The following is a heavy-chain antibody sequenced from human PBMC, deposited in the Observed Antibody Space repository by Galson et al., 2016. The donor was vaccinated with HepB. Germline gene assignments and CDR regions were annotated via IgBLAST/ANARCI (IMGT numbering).Heavy chain of an antibody. CDR1: GYSFNRYW. J-gene: IGHJ3*02. CDR2: IDPSDSYT. Sequence: QSGAEVKKPGDSLRISCKASGYSFNRYWISWVRQMPGKGMEWMGRIDPSDSYTNYRPSFEGHVTISSDKSIATAYLQWTSLKASDTAMYYCARHRSMIAPPLFDIWGQGIMVTVSS. CDR3: ARHRSMIAPPLFDI. V-gene: IGHV5-10-1*01. D-gene: IGHD2-21*01.